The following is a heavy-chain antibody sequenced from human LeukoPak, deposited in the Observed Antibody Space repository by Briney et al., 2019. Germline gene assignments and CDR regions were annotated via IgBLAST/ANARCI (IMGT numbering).Heavy chain of an antibody. V-gene: IGHV1-8*01. CDR2: INPNSGNT. D-gene: IGHD2-15*01. Sequence: GASVKVSCKASGYTFTSYDINWVRQATGQGLEWMGWINPNSGNTGYAQKFQGRVTMTRNTSISTAYMELSSLRSEDTAVYYCASPGPVVVVAATQGLYYYGMDVWGQGTTVTVSS. CDR1: GYTFTSYD. J-gene: IGHJ6*02. CDR3: ASPGPVVVVAATQGLYYYGMDV.